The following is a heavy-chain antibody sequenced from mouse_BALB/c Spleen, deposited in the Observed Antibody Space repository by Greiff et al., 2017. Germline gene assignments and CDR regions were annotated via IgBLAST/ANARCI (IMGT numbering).Heavy chain of an antibody. J-gene: IGHJ4*01. V-gene: IGHV1-69*01. Sequence: VQLQQPGAELVMPGASVKMSCKASGYTFTDYWMHWVKQRPGQGLEWIGAIDTSDSYTSYNQKFKGKATLTVDESSSTAYMQLSSLTSEDSAVYYCAMWDYWGQGTSVTVSS. CDR3: AMWDY. CDR1: GYTFTDYW. CDR2: IDTSDSYT.